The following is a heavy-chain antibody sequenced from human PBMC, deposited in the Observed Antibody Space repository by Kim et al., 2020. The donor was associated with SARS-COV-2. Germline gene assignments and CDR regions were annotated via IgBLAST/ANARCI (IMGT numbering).Heavy chain of an antibody. CDR3: ARALLSSDYSNYYGMDV. J-gene: IGHJ6*02. CDR2: INHSGST. V-gene: IGHV4-34*01. CDR1: GGSFSGYY. D-gene: IGHD4-4*01. Sequence: SETLSLTCAVYGGSFSGYYWSWIRQPPGKGLEWIGEINHSGSTNYNPSLKSRVTISVDTSKNQFSLQLSSVTAADTAVYYCARALLSSDYSNYYGMDVWGQGPTVTVS.